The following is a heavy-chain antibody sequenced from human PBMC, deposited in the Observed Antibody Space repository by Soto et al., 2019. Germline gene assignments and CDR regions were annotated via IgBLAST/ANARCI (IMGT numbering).Heavy chain of an antibody. J-gene: IGHJ6*02. CDR3: ARDLRQYDFWSGSRPTKYGMDV. D-gene: IGHD3-3*01. Sequence: ASVKVSCKASGYTFTSYGISWVRQAPGQGLEWMGWISAYNGNTNYAQKLQGRVTMTTDTSTSTAYMELRSLRSDDTAVYYCARDLRQYDFWSGSRPTKYGMDVWGQGTTVTVSS. CDR2: ISAYNGNT. CDR1: GYTFTSYG. V-gene: IGHV1-18*04.